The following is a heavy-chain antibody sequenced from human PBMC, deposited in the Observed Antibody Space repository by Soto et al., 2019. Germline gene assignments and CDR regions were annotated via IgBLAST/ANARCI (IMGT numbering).Heavy chain of an antibody. V-gene: IGHV3-64*01. J-gene: IGHJ3*02. CDR3: ARRSRADAFEI. CDR1: GFTFSSYA. Sequence: GGSLRLSCAASGFTFSSYAMHWVRQAPGKGLEYVSAISSNGGSTYYANSVKGRFTISRDNSKNTLYLQMGSLRAEDMAVYYCARRSRADAFEIWGQGTMVTVSS. CDR2: ISSNGGST.